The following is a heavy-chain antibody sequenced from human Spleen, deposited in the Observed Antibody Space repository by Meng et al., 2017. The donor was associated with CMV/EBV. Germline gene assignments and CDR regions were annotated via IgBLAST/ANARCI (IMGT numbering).Heavy chain of an antibody. CDR3: ARGGPADCSSTSCHTYYFDY. CDR2: VEQDGYNR. D-gene: IGHD2-2*02. Sequence: SYRINRGRETPGEGLEWVAVVEQDGYNRDLAGYMKGRFTISRNNSKDTLYLQMNSLKAEDTALYYCARGGPADCSSTSCHTYYFDYWGQGTLVTVSS. CDR1: SYR. V-gene: IGHV3-30*19. J-gene: IGHJ4*02.